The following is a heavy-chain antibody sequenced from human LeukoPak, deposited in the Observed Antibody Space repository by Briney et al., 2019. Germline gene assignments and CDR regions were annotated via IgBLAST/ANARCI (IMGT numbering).Heavy chain of an antibody. CDR2: ISSSGSTI. CDR3: ARYSSGWYFSY. CDR1: GGSFSGYY. D-gene: IGHD6-19*01. J-gene: IGHJ4*02. V-gene: IGHV3-11*01. Sequence: LSLTCAVYGGSFSGYYWSWIRQPPGKGLEWVSYISSSGSTIYYADSVKGRFTISRDNAKNSLYLQMTSLRDADTAVYYCARYSSGWYFSYWGQGTLVTVSS.